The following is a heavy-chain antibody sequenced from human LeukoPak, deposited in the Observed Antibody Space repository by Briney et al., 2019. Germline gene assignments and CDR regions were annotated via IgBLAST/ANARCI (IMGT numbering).Heavy chain of an antibody. CDR2: IYYSGST. V-gene: IGHV4-31*03. CDR1: GGSISSGGYY. Sequence: PSETLSLTCTVSGGSISSGGYYWSWIRQHPGKGLEWIGYIYYSGSTYYNPSLKSRVTISVDTSKNQFSLKLSSVTAADTAVYYCAREIIAATGGVFDPWGQGTPVTVSS. J-gene: IGHJ5*02. CDR3: AREIIAATGGVFDP. D-gene: IGHD6-6*01.